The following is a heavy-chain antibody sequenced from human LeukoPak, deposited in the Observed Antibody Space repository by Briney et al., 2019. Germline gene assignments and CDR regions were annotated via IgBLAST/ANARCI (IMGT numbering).Heavy chain of an antibody. CDR3: ARDGGLRGVFDY. J-gene: IGHJ4*02. CDR1: GGSISSYY. CDR2: IYYSGST. D-gene: IGHD3-16*01. V-gene: IGHV4-59*01. Sequence: SQTLSLTCTVSGGSISSYYWSWIRQPPGKGLEWIGYIYYSGSTNYNPSLKSRVAISVDTSKNQFSLKLSSVTAADTAAYYCARDGGLRGVFDYWGQGTLVTVSS.